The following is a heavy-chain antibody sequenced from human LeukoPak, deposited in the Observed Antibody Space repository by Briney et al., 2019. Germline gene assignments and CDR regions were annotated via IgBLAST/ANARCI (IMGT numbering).Heavy chain of an antibody. D-gene: IGHD3-22*01. V-gene: IGHV1-18*01. CDR3: ARDSTDYYDSSGYYYGLSAWRGFDP. CDR1: DNAFNAYG. Sequence: ASVKVSCKGFDNAFNAYGVTWVRQAPGQGLEWMGWISGDTGETYYGQKFQGRVTLTTDTPTDTVYMELRSLRSDDTAVYYCARDSTDYYDSSGYYYGLSAWRGFDPWGQGTLVTVSS. CDR2: ISGDTGET. J-gene: IGHJ5*02.